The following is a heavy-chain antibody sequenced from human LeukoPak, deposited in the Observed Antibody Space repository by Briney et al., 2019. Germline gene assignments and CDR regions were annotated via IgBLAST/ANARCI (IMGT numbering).Heavy chain of an antibody. CDR1: GGTFSSYA. CDR3: ARERDWNYFDY. Sequence: KVSCKASGGTFSSYAISWVRQAPGQGLEWMGGIIPIFGTPNSAQKFQGRVPITTDQSTSTAYMELSSLRSEDTAVYYCARERDWNYFDYWGQGTLVTVSS. CDR2: IIPIFGTP. D-gene: IGHD3/OR15-3a*01. J-gene: IGHJ4*02. V-gene: IGHV1-69*05.